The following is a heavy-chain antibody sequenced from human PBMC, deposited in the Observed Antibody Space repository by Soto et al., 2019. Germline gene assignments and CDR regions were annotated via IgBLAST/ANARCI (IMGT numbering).Heavy chain of an antibody. CDR3: ARGPPIYCISITYRSRLIRPRELGP. Sequence: PGGSLRLSCAASGFTFSSYGMHWVRQAPGKGLEWVAVIWYDGSNKYYADSVKGRFTISRDNSKNTLYLQMSSLRAEDAAVYFCARGPPIYCISITYRSRLIRPRELGPWGQGTLVTVSS. D-gene: IGHD2-2*01. CDR2: IWYDGSNK. J-gene: IGHJ5*02. V-gene: IGHV3-33*01. CDR1: GFTFSSYG.